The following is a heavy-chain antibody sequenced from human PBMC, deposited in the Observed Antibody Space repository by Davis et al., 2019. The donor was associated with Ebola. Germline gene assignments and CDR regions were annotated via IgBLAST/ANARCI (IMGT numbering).Heavy chain of an antibody. Sequence: GESLKISCAASGFAFSSYSMNWVRQAPGKGLEWVSSISAGGTYVHYADSVKGRFTISRDNAKNSLFLQMDSLRAEDTGVYYCAYLGSFDYWGQGTLVTVSS. CDR3: AYLGSFDY. V-gene: IGHV3-21*01. D-gene: IGHD7-27*01. J-gene: IGHJ4*02. CDR1: GFAFSSYS. CDR2: ISAGGTYV.